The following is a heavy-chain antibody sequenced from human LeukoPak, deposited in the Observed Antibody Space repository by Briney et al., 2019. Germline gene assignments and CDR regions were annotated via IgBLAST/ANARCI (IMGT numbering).Heavy chain of an antibody. Sequence: PGGSLRLSCAASGFTFANYNFNWVRQAPGKGLEWVSYISSTSSTIYYADSMKGRFTISRDNSKNTLYLQMNSLRAEDTAIYYCSKDRGSGWYDWGYWGQGTLVTVFS. D-gene: IGHD6-19*01. J-gene: IGHJ4*02. CDR2: ISSTSSTI. CDR3: SKDRGSGWYDWGY. V-gene: IGHV3-48*01. CDR1: GFTFANYN.